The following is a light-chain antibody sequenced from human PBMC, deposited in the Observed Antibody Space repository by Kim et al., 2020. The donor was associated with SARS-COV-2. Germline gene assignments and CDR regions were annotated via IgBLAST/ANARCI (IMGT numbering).Light chain of an antibody. CDR2: QDS. J-gene: IGLJ2*01. Sequence: VSQGQTASITGAGDKLGDKYGCWYQQKPGQPPVLVIYQDSKRPSGIPERFSGSNSGNTATLTISGTQAMDEADYYCQAWDSSTAVFGGGTKLTVL. CDR1: KLGDKY. CDR3: QAWDSSTAV. V-gene: IGLV3-1*01.